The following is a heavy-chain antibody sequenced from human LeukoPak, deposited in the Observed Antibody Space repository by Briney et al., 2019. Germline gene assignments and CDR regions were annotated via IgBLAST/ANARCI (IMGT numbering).Heavy chain of an antibody. D-gene: IGHD6-13*01. CDR1: GGTFSSYA. J-gene: IGHJ6*03. CDR3: ARTLNSIAAAEDYYYYMDV. CDR2: IIPIFGTA. Sequence: ASVKVSCKASGGTFSSYAISWVRQAPGQGLEWMGGIIPIFGTANYAQKFQGRVTITADKSTSTAYMELSSLRSEDTAVYYCARTLNSIAAAEDYYYYMDVWGKGTTVTVSS. V-gene: IGHV1-69*06.